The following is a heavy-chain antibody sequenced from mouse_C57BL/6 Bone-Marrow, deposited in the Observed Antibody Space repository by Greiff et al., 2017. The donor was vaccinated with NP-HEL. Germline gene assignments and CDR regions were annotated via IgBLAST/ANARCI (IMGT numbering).Heavy chain of an antibody. CDR1: GFTFSSYA. V-gene: IGHV5-4*03. J-gene: IGHJ1*03. D-gene: IGHD1-1*01. CDR2: ISDGGSYT. Sequence: EVKLMESGGGLVKPGGSLKLSCAASGFTFSSYAMSWVRQTPEKRLEWVATISDGGSYTYYPDNVKGRFTISRDNAKNNLYLQMSHLKSEDTAMYYCARHDYYGSRDVWGTGTTVTVSS. CDR3: ARHDYYGSRDV.